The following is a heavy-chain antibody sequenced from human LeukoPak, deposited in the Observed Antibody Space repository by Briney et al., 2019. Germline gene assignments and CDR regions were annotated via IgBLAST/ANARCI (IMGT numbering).Heavy chain of an antibody. V-gene: IGHV1-69*13. CDR1: GGTFSSYA. D-gene: IGHD3-3*01. CDR3: VRVGYDFWSGYYTGPYYYYYMDV. Sequence: GASVKVSCKASGGTFSSYAISWVRHAPGQGLEWMGGIIPIFGTANYAQKFQSRVTITADESTSTAYMELRSLRSEDTAVYYCVRVGYDFWSGYYTGPYYYYYMDVWGKGTTVTASS. CDR2: IIPIFGTA. J-gene: IGHJ6*03.